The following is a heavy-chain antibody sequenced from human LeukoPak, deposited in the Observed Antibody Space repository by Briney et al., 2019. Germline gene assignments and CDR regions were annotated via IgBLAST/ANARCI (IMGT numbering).Heavy chain of an antibody. CDR3: AKGSIAVAGTGWFDP. V-gene: IGHV3-9*01. Sequence: GRSLRLSCAASGFTFDDYAMHWVRQAPGKGLEWVSGISWNSGSIGYADSVKGRFTISRDNAKNSLYLQMNSLRAEDTALYYCAKGSIAVAGTGWFDPWGQGTLVTVSS. CDR1: GFTFDDYA. D-gene: IGHD6-19*01. J-gene: IGHJ5*02. CDR2: ISWNSGSI.